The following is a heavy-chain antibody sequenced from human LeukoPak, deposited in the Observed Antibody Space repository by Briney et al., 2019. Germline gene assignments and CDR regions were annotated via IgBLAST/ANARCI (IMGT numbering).Heavy chain of an antibody. V-gene: IGHV1-24*01. J-gene: IGHJ4*02. D-gene: IGHD3-10*01. CDR2: FDPEDGET. CDR3: ARPMYYYGSGSYYSQPYYFDY. Sequence: ASVKVSCKVSGYTLTELSMHWVRQSPGKGLEWMGGFDPEDGETIYAQKFQGRVTMTEDTSTDTAYMELSSLRSEDTAVYYCARPMYYYGSGSYYSQPYYFDYWGQGTLVTVSS. CDR1: GYTLTELS.